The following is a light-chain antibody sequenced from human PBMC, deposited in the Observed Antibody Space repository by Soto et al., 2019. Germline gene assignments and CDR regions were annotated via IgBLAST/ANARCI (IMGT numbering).Light chain of an antibody. CDR1: QTIGSTY. V-gene: IGKV3-20*01. CDR3: QQYASSPLLT. CDR2: GTS. Sequence: EIVLTQSPGTLSLSPGETATLSCRASQTIGSTYLAWYQHKPGQAPRLLIFGTSSRATGIPDRFSGSVSGTDFTLTISRLEPEDFAVYYCQQYASSPLLTFGGGTRVEIK. J-gene: IGKJ4*01.